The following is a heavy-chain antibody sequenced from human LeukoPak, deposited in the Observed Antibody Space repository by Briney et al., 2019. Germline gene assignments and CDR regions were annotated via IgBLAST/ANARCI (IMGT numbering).Heavy chain of an antibody. CDR1: GFTFSDYY. V-gene: IGHV3-11*01. J-gene: IGHJ4*02. Sequence: GGSLRLSCAASGFTFSDYYMTWIRQAPGKGLEWVSYISSSDNTIYYADSVKGRFTISRDNSKNTLYLQMNSLRAEDTAVYYCAKSIRSSWYYFDYWGQGTLVTVSS. D-gene: IGHD6-13*01. CDR3: AKSIRSSWYYFDY. CDR2: ISSSDNTI.